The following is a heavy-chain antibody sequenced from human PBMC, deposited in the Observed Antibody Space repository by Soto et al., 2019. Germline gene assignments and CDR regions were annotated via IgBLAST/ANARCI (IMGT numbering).Heavy chain of an antibody. CDR1: GFTFDDYA. CDR2: ISWNSGSI. J-gene: IGHJ5*02. Sequence: SLRLSCAASGFTFDDYAMHWVRQAPGKGLEWVSGISWNSGSIGYADSVKGRFTITRDNAKNSLYLQMNSLRAEDTALYYCAKVYVIRRIAVSWFDPWGQGTLVTVSS. V-gene: IGHV3-9*01. CDR3: AKVYVIRRIAVSWFDP. D-gene: IGHD6-19*01.